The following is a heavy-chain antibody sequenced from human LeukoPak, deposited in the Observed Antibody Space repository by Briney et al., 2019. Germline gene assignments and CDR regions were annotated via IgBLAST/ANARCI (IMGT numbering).Heavy chain of an antibody. CDR2: IKQDGSEK. CDR1: GFTFSNYW. D-gene: IGHD3-3*01. J-gene: IGHJ4*02. Sequence: GSLRLSCAASGFTFSNYWMSWVRQAPGKGLEWVANIKQDGSEKYYVDSVKGRFTISRDNAKNSLYLQMNSLRAEDTAVYYCARDLSGITTFGGYFDYWGQGTLVPVSS. CDR3: ARDLSGITTFGGYFDY. V-gene: IGHV3-7*01.